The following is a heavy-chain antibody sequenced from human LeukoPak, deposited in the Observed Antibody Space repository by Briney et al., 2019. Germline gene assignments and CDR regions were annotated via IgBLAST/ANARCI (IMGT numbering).Heavy chain of an antibody. Sequence: GGSLRLSCAASGFTFSSHEMNWVRQAPGKGLEWVSYISSSGSTIYYADSVKGRFTISRDNAKNSLYLQMNSLRAEDTAVYYCARERWGRLDYWGQGTLVTVSS. CDR1: GFTFSSHE. CDR3: ARERWGRLDY. CDR2: ISSSGSTI. J-gene: IGHJ4*02. V-gene: IGHV3-48*03. D-gene: IGHD4-23*01.